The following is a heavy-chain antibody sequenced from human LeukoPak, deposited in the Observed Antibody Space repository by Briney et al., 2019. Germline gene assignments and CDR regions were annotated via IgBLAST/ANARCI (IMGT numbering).Heavy chain of an antibody. Sequence: GGSLRLSCAASGFTFSDYYMSWIRQAPGKGLEWLSYISSSGSPIYYADSVKGRFTISRDNAKNSLYLQMNSLRAEDTAVYYCARCGLPLFYYYMDVWGKGTTVTVSS. CDR1: GFTFSDYY. J-gene: IGHJ6*03. D-gene: IGHD2-21*01. V-gene: IGHV3-11*04. CDR2: ISSSGSPI. CDR3: ARCGLPLFYYYMDV.